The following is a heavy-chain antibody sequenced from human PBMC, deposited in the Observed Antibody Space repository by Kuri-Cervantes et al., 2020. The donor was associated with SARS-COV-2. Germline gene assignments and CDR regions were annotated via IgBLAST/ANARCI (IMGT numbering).Heavy chain of an antibody. V-gene: IGHV3-30-3*01. J-gene: IGHJ4*02. Sequence: GGSLRLSCAASGFTFSSYAMHWVRQAPGKGLEWVAVISYDGSNKYYADSVKGRFTISRDNSKNTLYLQMNSLRAEGTAVYYCAREMVIDNIFIDYWGQGTLVTVSS. CDR1: GFTFSSYA. CDR2: ISYDGSNK. CDR3: AREMVIDNIFIDY. D-gene: IGHD2-21*01.